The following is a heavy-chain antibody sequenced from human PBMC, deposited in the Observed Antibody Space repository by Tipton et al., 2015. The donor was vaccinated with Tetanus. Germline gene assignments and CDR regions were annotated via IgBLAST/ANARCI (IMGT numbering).Heavy chain of an antibody. Sequence: TLSLTCTVSGGSVRSGSYYWNWIRQPPGKGLEWIGYISYGGSTNSNYSLKSRITISQDTSKNQFSLKLTSVTAADTAVYYCARANYDFPKKGPFDSWGQGTLVIVSS. D-gene: IGHD3-3*01. J-gene: IGHJ4*02. CDR2: ISYGGST. CDR1: GGSVRSGSYY. CDR3: ARANYDFPKKGPFDS. V-gene: IGHV4-61*01.